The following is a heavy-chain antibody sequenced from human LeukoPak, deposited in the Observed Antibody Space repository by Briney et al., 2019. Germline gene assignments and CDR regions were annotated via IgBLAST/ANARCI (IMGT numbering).Heavy chain of an antibody. D-gene: IGHD2-8*01. CDR1: GFTFSSYS. J-gene: IGHJ4*02. CDR3: ARYCTNGVCYLGFDY. V-gene: IGHV3-21*01. Sequence: PGGSLRLSCAASGFTFSSYSMNWVRQAPGKGLEWVSSISSSSYIYYADSVKGRFTISRDNAKNSLYLQMNSLRAEDTAVYYCARYCTNGVCYLGFDYWGQGTQVTVSS. CDR2: ISSSSYI.